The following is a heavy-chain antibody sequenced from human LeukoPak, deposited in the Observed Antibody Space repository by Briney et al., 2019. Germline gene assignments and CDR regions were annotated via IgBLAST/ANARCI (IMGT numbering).Heavy chain of an antibody. D-gene: IGHD3-10*01. Sequence: PGGSLRLSCAASGFTFSSYAMHWVRQAPGKGLEWVAVISYDGSNKYYADSVRGRFTISRDNSKNTLYLQMNSLRAEDTAVYYCARENYYYGSGSYRAFDIWGQGTMVTVSS. CDR3: ARENYYYGSGSYRAFDI. J-gene: IGHJ3*02. V-gene: IGHV3-30*04. CDR1: GFTFSSYA. CDR2: ISYDGSNK.